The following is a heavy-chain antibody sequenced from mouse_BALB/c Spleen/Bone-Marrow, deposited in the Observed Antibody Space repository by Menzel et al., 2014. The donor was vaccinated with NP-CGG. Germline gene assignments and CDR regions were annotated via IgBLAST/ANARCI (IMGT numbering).Heavy chain of an antibody. J-gene: IGHJ2*01. CDR2: INSDGGST. V-gene: IGHV5-6-3*01. CDR3: VRGNYGNYVDYFDF. Sequence: EVKLVESGGGLVQPGGSLKLSCAASGFTFSNYGMSWFRQTPDKRLELVATINSDGGSTYYPDSVKGRFTIYRDTAKNTLYLQMSSLKSEETAMYYCVRGNYGNYVDYFDFWGQGTTLTVSS. CDR1: GFTFSNYG. D-gene: IGHD2-1*01.